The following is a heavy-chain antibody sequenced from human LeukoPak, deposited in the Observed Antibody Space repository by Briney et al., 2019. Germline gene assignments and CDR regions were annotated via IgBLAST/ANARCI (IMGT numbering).Heavy chain of an antibody. CDR2: IDGSGGAI. CDR3: ARDLVVRGRWSWFDP. D-gene: IGHD3-10*01. J-gene: IGHJ5*02. CDR1: GFTFSRYA. Sequence: GGSLRLSCGASGFTFSRYAMSWVRQAPGKGLQWVSQIDGSGGAIYYADSVRGRFTISRDNSKNTLFLEMNSLRAEDTAVYYCARDLVVRGRWSWFDPWGQGTLVTVSS. V-gene: IGHV3-23*01.